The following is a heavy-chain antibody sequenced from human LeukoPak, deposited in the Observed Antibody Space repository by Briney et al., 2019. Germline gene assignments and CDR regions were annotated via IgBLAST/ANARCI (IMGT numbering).Heavy chain of an antibody. J-gene: IGHJ3*02. CDR1: GFTFSSYE. D-gene: IGHD2-2*01. CDR2: ISSSGSTI. Sequence: GGSLRLSCAASGFTFSSYEMNWVRQAPGKGLEWVSYISSSGSTIYYAESVKGRLTISRDKAKNSLYLQMNSLRAEDTAVYYCAKAVVPAARGVGAFDIWGQGTMVTVSS. V-gene: IGHV3-48*03. CDR3: AKAVVPAARGVGAFDI.